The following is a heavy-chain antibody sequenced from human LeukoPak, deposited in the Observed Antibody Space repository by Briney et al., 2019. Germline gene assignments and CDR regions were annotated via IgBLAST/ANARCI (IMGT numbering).Heavy chain of an antibody. J-gene: IGHJ4*02. CDR3: AKVADYYGSGRYDY. CDR2: ISWNSGSI. Sequence: GRSLRLSCAASGFTFDDYAMHWVRQAPGKGLEWVSGISWNSGSIGYADSVKGRFTISRDNAKNSLYLQMNSLRAEDTALYYCAKVADYYGSGRYDYWGQGTLVTVSS. CDR1: GFTFDDYA. V-gene: IGHV3-9*01. D-gene: IGHD3-10*01.